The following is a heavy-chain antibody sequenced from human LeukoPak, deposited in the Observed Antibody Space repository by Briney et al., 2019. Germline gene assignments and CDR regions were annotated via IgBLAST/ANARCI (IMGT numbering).Heavy chain of an antibody. CDR1: GFTFSSYG. V-gene: IGHV3-33*06. CDR3: AKDSAITMAHYFDY. CDR2: ICYDGSNK. J-gene: IGHJ4*02. Sequence: GGSLRLSCAASGFTFSSYGMHWVRQAPGKGLEWVAVICYDGSNKYYADSVKGRFTISRDNSKNTLYLQMNSLRAEDTAVYYCAKDSAITMAHYFDYWGQGTLVTVSS. D-gene: IGHD3-10*01.